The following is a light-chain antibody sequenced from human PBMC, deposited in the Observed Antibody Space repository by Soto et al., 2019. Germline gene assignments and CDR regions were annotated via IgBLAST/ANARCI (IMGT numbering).Light chain of an antibody. CDR3: QSYDTMLSGPGV. CDR1: SFNIGAGYD. CDR2: NNI. J-gene: IGLJ2*01. Sequence: QSVLTEPPSVSGDPGQRVTISCTGSSFNIGAGYDVDWYQQLPGTAPKLLIYNNINRPSGVPDRFSGSKSGTSASLAITGLQPEDEADYYCQSYDTMLSGPGVFGGGTKLTVL. V-gene: IGLV1-40*01.